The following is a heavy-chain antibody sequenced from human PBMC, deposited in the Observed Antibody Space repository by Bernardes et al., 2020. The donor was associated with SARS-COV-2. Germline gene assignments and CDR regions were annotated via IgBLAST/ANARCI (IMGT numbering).Heavy chain of an antibody. D-gene: IGHD3-10*01. CDR1: GYTFTGNY. CDR2: INPKSGGT. Sequence: ASVKVSCKASGYTFTGNYIHWVRQAPGQGLEWMGWINPKSGGTHYAQKFQGRVTVTRDTSLSAAYMELSRLRSDDTAVYYCARAITWTSEDYYRHDAFDIWGQGTMVTVSS. V-gene: IGHV1-2*02. CDR3: ARAITWTSEDYYRHDAFDI. J-gene: IGHJ3*02.